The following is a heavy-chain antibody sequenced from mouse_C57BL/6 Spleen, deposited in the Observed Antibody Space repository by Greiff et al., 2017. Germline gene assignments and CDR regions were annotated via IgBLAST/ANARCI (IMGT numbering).Heavy chain of an antibody. V-gene: IGHV1-26*01. D-gene: IGHD4-1*01. Sequence: EVQLQQSGPELVKPGASVKISCKASGYTFTDYYMNWVKQSHGKSLEWIGDINPNNGGTSYNQKFKGKATLTVDKSSSTAYMELRSLTSEDSAVYYCARGNWDEGFDYWGQGTTLTVSS. CDR1: GYTFTDYY. J-gene: IGHJ2*01. CDR2: INPNNGGT. CDR3: ARGNWDEGFDY.